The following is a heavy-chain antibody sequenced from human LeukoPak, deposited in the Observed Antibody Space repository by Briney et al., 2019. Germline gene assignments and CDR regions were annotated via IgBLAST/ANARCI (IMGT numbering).Heavy chain of an antibody. CDR3: ARGQVQLWVQGYYYYMDV. Sequence: ASVKVSCKASGYTFTSYGISWVRQAPGQGLEWMGWMNPNSGNTGYAQKFQGRVTITRNTSISTAYMELSSLRSEDTAVYYCARGQVQLWVQGYYYYMDVWGKGTTVTVSS. V-gene: IGHV1-8*03. J-gene: IGHJ6*03. D-gene: IGHD5-18*01. CDR2: MNPNSGNT. CDR1: GYTFTSYG.